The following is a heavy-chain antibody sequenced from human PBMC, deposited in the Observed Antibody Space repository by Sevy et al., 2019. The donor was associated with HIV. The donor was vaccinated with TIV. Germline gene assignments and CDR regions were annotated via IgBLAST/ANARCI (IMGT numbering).Heavy chain of an antibody. V-gene: IGHV3-23*01. CDR1: GFRFRNYA. D-gene: IGHD3-10*01. CDR3: AKGGVYSPSENWFGP. J-gene: IGHJ5*02. Sequence: GGSLRLSCAASGFRFRNYAMTWVRQSPGMGLEWVSSLSESGDQTQYAESVKGRFTISRDNSKDTLYLQMNSLRAEDAGVYYCAKGGVYSPSENWFGPWGQGTLVTVSS. CDR2: LSESGDQT.